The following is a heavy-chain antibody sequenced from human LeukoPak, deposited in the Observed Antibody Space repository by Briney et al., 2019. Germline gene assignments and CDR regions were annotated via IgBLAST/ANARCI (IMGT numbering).Heavy chain of an antibody. CDR3: TRVLWFGGVLKGDAFDI. CDR2: ILYDGSNK. D-gene: IGHD3-10*01. Sequence: PGGSLRLSCAASGFTFSSYGMHWVRQAPGKGLEWVAVILYDGSNKYYGDSVKGRFTISRDNSRNTLYLQMTSLRAEDTAVYYCTRVLWFGGVLKGDAFDIWGQGTMVTVSS. V-gene: IGHV3-33*01. J-gene: IGHJ3*02. CDR1: GFTFSSYG.